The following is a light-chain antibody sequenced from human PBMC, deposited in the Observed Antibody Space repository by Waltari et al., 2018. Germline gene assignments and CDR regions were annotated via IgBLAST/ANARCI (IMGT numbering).Light chain of an antibody. Sequence: SHELTQPPSVSVSPGQTATITCSGETLSKQYVYWYQHKPGQAPVLLVYKHTERASGIPDRFSGSSSGTSVTLTISGVQAEDEADYYCQLADSTVTYVFGPGTKVIVL. CDR2: KHT. CDR3: QLADSTVTYV. V-gene: IGLV3-25*03. CDR1: TLSKQY. J-gene: IGLJ1*01.